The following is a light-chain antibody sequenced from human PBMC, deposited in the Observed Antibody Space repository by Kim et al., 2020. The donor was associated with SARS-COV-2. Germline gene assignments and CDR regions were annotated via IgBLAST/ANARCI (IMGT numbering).Light chain of an antibody. CDR2: GAS. CDR3: QQYGSSPTS. Sequence: LSPGDRATLSCRASQSVTNNFLAWYQQRPGQAPRLLIYGASTRATGIPDRISGGGSGTDFTLTISRLDPEDFAVYYCQQYGSSPTSFGQGTKLEI. CDR1: QSVTNNF. J-gene: IGKJ2*01. V-gene: IGKV3-20*01.